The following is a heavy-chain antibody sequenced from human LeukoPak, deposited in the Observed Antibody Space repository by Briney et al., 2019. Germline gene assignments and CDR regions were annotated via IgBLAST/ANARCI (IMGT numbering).Heavy chain of an antibody. Sequence: GGSLRLSCAASGFTFSSYGMHWVRQAPGKGLEWVAVIWYDGSNKYYADSVKGRFTISRDNSKNTLYLQMNSLRAEDTAVYYCAKDSYTSGRSYYMDVWGKGTTVTVSS. CDR3: AKDSYTSGRSYYMDV. CDR1: GFTFSSYG. J-gene: IGHJ6*03. D-gene: IGHD6-19*01. CDR2: IWYDGSNK. V-gene: IGHV3-33*06.